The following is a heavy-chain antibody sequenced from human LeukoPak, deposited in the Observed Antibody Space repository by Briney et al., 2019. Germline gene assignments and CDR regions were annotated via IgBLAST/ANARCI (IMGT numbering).Heavy chain of an antibody. J-gene: IGHJ4*02. V-gene: IGHV4-59*01. CDR3: ARVYGSGSYSARVLQDY. D-gene: IGHD3-10*01. CDR2: IHYSGST. Sequence: SETLSLTCTVSGGSISSSYWNWVRQPPGRGLEWIGDIHYSGSTNYNPSLKSRVTISVDTSKNQFSLKLSSVTTADTAVYYCARVYGSGSYSARVLQDYWGQGTLVTVSS. CDR1: GGSISSSY.